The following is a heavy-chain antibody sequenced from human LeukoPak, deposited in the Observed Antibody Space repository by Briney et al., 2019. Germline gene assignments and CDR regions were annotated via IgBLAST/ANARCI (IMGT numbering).Heavy chain of an antibody. CDR1: GGSFSGYY. Sequence: SETLSLTCAVYGGSFSGYYWSWIRQPAGKGLEWIGRIYTSGSTNYNPSLKSRVTMSVDTAKNQFSLKLSSVTAADTAVYYCARANSSSSRAFDYWGQGTLVTVSS. D-gene: IGHD6-6*01. J-gene: IGHJ4*02. CDR2: IYTSGST. CDR3: ARANSSSSRAFDY. V-gene: IGHV4-59*10.